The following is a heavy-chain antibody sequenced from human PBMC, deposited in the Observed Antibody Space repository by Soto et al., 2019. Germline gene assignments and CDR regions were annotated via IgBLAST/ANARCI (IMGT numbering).Heavy chain of an antibody. CDR2: ISGSGGST. J-gene: IGHJ4*02. D-gene: IGHD1-1*01. CDR3: AKVAPGPYNWNDGGGNIDY. CDR1: GFTFSSYA. Sequence: GGSLRLSCAASGFTFSSYAMSWVRQAPGKGLEWVSAISGSGGSTYYADSVKGRFTISRDNSKNTLYLQMNSLRAEDTAVYYCAKVAPGPYNWNDGGGNIDYWGQGTLVTVSS. V-gene: IGHV3-23*01.